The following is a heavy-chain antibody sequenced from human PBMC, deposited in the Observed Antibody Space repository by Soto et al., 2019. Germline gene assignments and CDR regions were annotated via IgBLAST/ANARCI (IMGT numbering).Heavy chain of an antibody. CDR3: ARDTWFDP. CDR2: IYSGGST. Sequence: GGSLRLSCAASGFTVSSNYMSWVRQAPGKGLEWVSVIYSGGSTYYADSVKGRFTISRDNAKNSLYLQMNSLRAEDTAVYYCARDTWFDPWGQGTLVTVSS. J-gene: IGHJ5*02. CDR1: GFTVSSNY. V-gene: IGHV3-53*01.